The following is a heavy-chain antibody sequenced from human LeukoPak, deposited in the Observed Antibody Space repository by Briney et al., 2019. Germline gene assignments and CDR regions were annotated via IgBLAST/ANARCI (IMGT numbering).Heavy chain of an antibody. J-gene: IGHJ6*02. D-gene: IGHD6-6*01. V-gene: IGHV3-30*04. CDR1: GFSFSSYA. Sequence: GGSLRLSCAASGFSFSSYAMHWVRQAPGKGLEWAAVISADGSNKYYDDSVKGRFTISRDNSKNTIYLQMNSLRVEDTAVYYCAKDEKHSSSGYYFYYGMDVWGQGTTVTVSS. CDR3: AKDEKHSSSGYYFYYGMDV. CDR2: ISADGSNK.